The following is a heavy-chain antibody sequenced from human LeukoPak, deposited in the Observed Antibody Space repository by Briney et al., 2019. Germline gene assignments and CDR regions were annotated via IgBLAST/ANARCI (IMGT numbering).Heavy chain of an antibody. Sequence: PSETLSLTCAVYGGSFSNDYWSWMRQPPGKGLEWIGEINHSGSTNDNPSLKSRLTTSVDTSKNQFSLKLSSVTAADTAVYSCARVHCSSSSCEGHNWFDPWGQGTLVTVSS. CDR1: GGSFSNDY. D-gene: IGHD2-15*01. J-gene: IGHJ5*02. V-gene: IGHV4-34*01. CDR2: INHSGST. CDR3: ARVHCSSSSCEGHNWFDP.